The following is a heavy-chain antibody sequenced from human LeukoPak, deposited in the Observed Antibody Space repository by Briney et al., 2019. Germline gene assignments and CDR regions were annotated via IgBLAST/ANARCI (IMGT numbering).Heavy chain of an antibody. CDR2: IYTSGST. J-gene: IGHJ5*02. D-gene: IGHD6-13*01. V-gene: IGHV4-4*07. CDR3: ARDLRIAAAGNNWFDP. CDR1: GGSISSYY. Sequence: SETLSLTCTVSGGSISSYYWSWIRQPAGKELEWIGRIYTSGSTNYNPSLKSRVTMSVDTSKNQFSLKLSPVTAADTAVYYCARDLRIAAAGNNWFDPWGQGTLVTVSS.